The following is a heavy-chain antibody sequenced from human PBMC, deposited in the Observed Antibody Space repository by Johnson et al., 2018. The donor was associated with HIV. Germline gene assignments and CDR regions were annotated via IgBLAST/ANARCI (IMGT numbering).Heavy chain of an antibody. Sequence: VQLVESGGGLVQPGRSLRLSCIASGFTFGDYAMNWVRQAPGQGLEWVGFIRSKAYGGTTEYAASVKGRFTISSDDSKSIVYLQMNRLKTEDTGVYYCTRGGITIFGVVDAFDIWGQGTMVTVSS. V-gene: IGHV3-49*04. CDR1: GFTFGDYA. J-gene: IGHJ3*02. D-gene: IGHD3-3*01. CDR3: TRGGITIFGVVDAFDI. CDR2: IRSKAYGGTT.